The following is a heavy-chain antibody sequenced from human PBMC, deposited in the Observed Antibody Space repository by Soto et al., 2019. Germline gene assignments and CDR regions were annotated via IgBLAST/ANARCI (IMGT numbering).Heavy chain of an antibody. CDR2: IWYDGSKK. D-gene: IGHD6-25*01. CDR3: ARDPASSMDV. J-gene: IGHJ6*02. V-gene: IGHV3-33*01. Sequence: QVQLVESGGGVVQPGRSLRLSCAASGFTFSSHGMHWVRQAPGKGLERVAVIWYDGSKKYYAGSVKGRFTISRDDSKNTLYLEMNSLRAEDTAVYDCARDPASSMDVWGQGTTVIVSS. CDR1: GFTFSSHG.